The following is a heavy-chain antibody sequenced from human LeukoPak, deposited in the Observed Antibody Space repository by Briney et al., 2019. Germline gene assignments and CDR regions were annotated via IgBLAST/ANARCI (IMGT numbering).Heavy chain of an antibody. D-gene: IGHD3-9*01. Sequence: SVKVSCKASGGTFSSYAISWVRQAPGQGLEWMGGIIPIFGTANYAQKFQGRVTITADESTSTAYMELSSLKSDDTAIYYCARGVGRYDILTGRLDYWGQGTLVTVSS. V-gene: IGHV1-69*13. J-gene: IGHJ4*02. CDR1: GGTFSSYA. CDR2: IIPIFGTA. CDR3: ARGVGRYDILTGRLDY.